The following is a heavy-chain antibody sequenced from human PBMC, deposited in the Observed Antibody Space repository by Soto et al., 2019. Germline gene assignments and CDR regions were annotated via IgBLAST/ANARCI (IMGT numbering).Heavy chain of an antibody. J-gene: IGHJ6*02. V-gene: IGHV1-69*13. CDR3: AGEIYGSGSQRLYYYYGMDV. CDR1: GGTFSSYA. CDR2: ITPIFGTA. D-gene: IGHD3-10*01. Sequence: SVKVSCKASGGTFSSYAISWVRQAPGQGLEWMGGITPIFGTANYAQKFQGRVTITADESTSTAYMELSSLRSEDTAVYYCAGEIYGSGSQRLYYYYGMDVWGQGTTVTVSS.